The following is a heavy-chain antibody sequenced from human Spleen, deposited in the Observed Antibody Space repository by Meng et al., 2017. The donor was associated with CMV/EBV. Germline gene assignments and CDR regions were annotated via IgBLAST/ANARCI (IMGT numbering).Heavy chain of an antibody. CDR3: ARALRGGSYRYFDY. J-gene: IGHJ4*02. V-gene: IGHV4-59*01. CDR2: IYYNGST. Sequence: SETLSLTCTVSGGSISSYYWSWIRQPPGKGLEWIGYIYYNGSTNYNPSLKSRVTISVDTSKNQFSLKLSSVTAADTAVYYCARALRGGSYRYFDYWGQGTLVTVSS. D-gene: IGHD1-26*01. CDR1: GGSISSYY.